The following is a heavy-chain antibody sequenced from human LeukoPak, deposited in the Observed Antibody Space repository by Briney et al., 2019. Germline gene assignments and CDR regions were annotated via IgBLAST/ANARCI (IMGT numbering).Heavy chain of an antibody. J-gene: IGHJ4*02. CDR2: IYSSGST. D-gene: IGHD6-6*01. CDR3: AESSSSFDS. Sequence: SETLSLTCNVSGAAVSSSSYYWSWIRQPAGKGLEWIGRIYSSGSTNYNPSLKSRVTMSLDTSNNQFSLKVSSVTAADTAIYYCAESSSSFDSWGQGTLVTVSS. V-gene: IGHV4-61*02. CDR1: GAAVSSSSYY.